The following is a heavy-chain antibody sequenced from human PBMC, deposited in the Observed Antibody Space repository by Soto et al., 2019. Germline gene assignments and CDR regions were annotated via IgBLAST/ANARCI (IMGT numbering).Heavy chain of an antibody. J-gene: IGHJ3*02. CDR1: GGSFSGYY. V-gene: IGHV4-34*01. CDR3: AIVGRRALAFDI. D-gene: IGHD1-26*01. Sequence: QVQLQQWGAGLLKPSETLSLTCAVYGGSFSGYYWSWIRQPPGKGLEWIGEINHSGSTNYNPSLKSRVTISVDTSKNQFSLKPSSVTAADTAVYYCAIVGRRALAFDIWGQGTMVTVSS. CDR2: INHSGST.